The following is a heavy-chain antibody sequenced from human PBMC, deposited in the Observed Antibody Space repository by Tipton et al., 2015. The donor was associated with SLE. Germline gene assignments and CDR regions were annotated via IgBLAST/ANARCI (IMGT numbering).Heavy chain of an antibody. CDR2: ISSNGGTT. D-gene: IGHD2-15*01. J-gene: IGHJ6*03. Sequence: SLRLSCAASGFPFSSFAMHWVRQAPGKGLEYVSAISSNGGTTFYANSVRGRFTISRDNSKNTLYLQLGSLTADDMAVYYCARDGGYCSGGNCVKYFYYYMDVWGTGTTVTVSS. CDR1: GFPFSSFA. V-gene: IGHV3-64*01. CDR3: ARDGGYCSGGNCVKYFYYYMDV.